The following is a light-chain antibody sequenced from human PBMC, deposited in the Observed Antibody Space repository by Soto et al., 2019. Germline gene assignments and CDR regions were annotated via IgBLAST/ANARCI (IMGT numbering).Light chain of an antibody. CDR2: GVN. J-gene: IGLJ1*01. CDR1: SSDVGSYNL. Sequence: QSVLTQPASVSGSPGQSITISCTGTSSDVGSYNLVSWYQQHPGKAPKLMIYGVNMRPSGVSNSFSGSKSGNTASLTISGLQAEDEADYYCCSYAGISTFYVFGTGTKVTVL. CDR3: CSYAGISTFYV. V-gene: IGLV2-23*02.